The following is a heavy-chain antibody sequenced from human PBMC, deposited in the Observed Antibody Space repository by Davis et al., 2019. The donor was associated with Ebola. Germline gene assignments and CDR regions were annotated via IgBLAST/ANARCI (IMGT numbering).Heavy chain of an antibody. CDR3: ARPSPTGGWY. V-gene: IGHV1-3*01. CDR2: INAGNGNT. CDR1: GYTFTSYD. Sequence: AASVKVSCKASGYTFTSYDINWVRQATGQGLEWMGWINAGNGNTKYSQKFQGRVTITRDTSASTAYMELSSLRSEDTAVYYCARPSPTGGWYWGQGTLVTVSS. D-gene: IGHD4-17*01. J-gene: IGHJ4*02.